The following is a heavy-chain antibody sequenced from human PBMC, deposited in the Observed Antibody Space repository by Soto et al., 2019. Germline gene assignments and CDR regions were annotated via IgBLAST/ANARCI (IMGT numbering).Heavy chain of an antibody. CDR3: ARSYDILTGLTLKKNWFDP. V-gene: IGHV4-34*01. J-gene: IGHJ5*02. CDR2: INHSGST. CDR1: GGSFSGYY. Sequence: SETLSLTCAVYGGSFSGYYWSWIRQPPGKGLEWIGEINHSGSTNYNPSLKSRVTISVDTSKNQFSLKLSSVTAADTAVYYCARSYDILTGLTLKKNWFDPWGQGTLVTVSS. D-gene: IGHD3-9*01.